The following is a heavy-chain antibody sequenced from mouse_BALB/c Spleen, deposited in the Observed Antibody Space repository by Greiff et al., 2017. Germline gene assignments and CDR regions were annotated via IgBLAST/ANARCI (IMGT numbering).Heavy chain of an antibody. CDR2: INPDSSTI. Sequence: EVKLVESGGGLVQPGGSLKLSCAASGFAFSRYWMSWVRQAPGKGLEWIGEINPDSSTINYTPSLKDKFIITRDNAKNTLYLQMSKVRSEDTALYYCARRQAAFDYWGQGTTLTVSS. J-gene: IGHJ2*01. D-gene: IGHD3-2*02. CDR1: GFAFSRYW. V-gene: IGHV4-1*02. CDR3: ARRQAAFDY.